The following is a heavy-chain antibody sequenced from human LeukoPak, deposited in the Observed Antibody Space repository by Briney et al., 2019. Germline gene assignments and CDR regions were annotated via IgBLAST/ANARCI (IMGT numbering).Heavy chain of an antibody. D-gene: IGHD4-11*01. CDR2: VYGDGVT. V-gene: IGHV3-53*01. J-gene: IGHJ4*02. CDR1: GVAVSNSY. Sequence: GGSLRLSCAASGVAVSNSYMSWVRQAPGKGLEWVSIVYGDGVTHYVDSVKGRFTISRDNSRNMLYLQMNSLRAEDTAVYYCTRDSTTFRFGYWGQGIMVTVSS. CDR3: TRDSTTFRFGY.